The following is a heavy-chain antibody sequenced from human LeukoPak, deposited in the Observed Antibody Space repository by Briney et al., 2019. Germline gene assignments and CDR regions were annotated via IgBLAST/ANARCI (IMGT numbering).Heavy chain of an antibody. J-gene: IGHJ6*02. CDR2: IYYSGST. Sequence: SETLSLTCTVSGGSISSYYWSWIRQPPGKGLEWIGYIYYSGSTNYNPSLKSRVTISVDTSKNQFSLKLSSVTAADTAVYYCARQDYYYGMDVWGQGTTVTVSS. V-gene: IGHV4-59*08. CDR3: ARQDYYYGMDV. CDR1: GGSISSYY.